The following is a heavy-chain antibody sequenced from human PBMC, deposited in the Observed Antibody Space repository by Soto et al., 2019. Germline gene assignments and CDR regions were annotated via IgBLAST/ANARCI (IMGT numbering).Heavy chain of an antibody. V-gene: IGHV1-3*01. J-gene: IGHJ6*03. Sequence: ASVKVSCKASGYTFTSYAMHWVRQAPGQRLEWMGWINAGNGNTKYSQKFQGRVTMTRDTSTSTVYMELSSLRSEDTAVYYCARFGAGAMVRGVIDKNYYYYYMDVWGKGTTVTVSS. CDR1: GYTFTSYA. CDR3: ARFGAGAMVRGVIDKNYYYYYMDV. CDR2: INAGNGNT. D-gene: IGHD3-10*01.